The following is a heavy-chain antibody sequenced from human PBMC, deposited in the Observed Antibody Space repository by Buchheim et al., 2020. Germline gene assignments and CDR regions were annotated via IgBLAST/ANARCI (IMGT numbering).Heavy chain of an antibody. CDR1: GFTFSSYG. J-gene: IGHJ4*02. D-gene: IGHD3-22*01. CDR2: ISYDGSNK. V-gene: IGHV3-30*18. Sequence: QVQLVESGGGVVQPGRSLRLSCAASGFTFSSYGMHWVRQAPGKGLEWVAVISYDGSNKYYADCVKGRFTISRDNSKNTLYLQMNSLRAEDTAVYYWAKGSMSQYYYDSSGYCDYWGQGTL. CDR3: AKGSMSQYYYDSSGYCDY.